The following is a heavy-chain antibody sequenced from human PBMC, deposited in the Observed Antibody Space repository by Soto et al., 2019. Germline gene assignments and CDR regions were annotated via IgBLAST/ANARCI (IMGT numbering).Heavy chain of an antibody. V-gene: IGHV1-8*01. CDR2: MNPNSGNT. D-gene: IGHD1-26*01. J-gene: IGHJ6*02. CDR1: GYTFTSYD. CDR3: ARGQGWEPQKRSFDYYGMDV. Sequence: ASVKVSCKASGYTFTSYDINWVRQATGQGLEWMGWMNPNSGNTGYARKFQGRVTMTRNTSISTAYMELSSLRSEDTAVYYCARGQGWEPQKRSFDYYGMDVWGQGTTVTVSS.